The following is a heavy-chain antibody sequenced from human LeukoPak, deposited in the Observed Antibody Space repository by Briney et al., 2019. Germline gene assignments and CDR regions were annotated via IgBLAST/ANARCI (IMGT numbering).Heavy chain of an antibody. V-gene: IGHV3-7*03. D-gene: IGHD6-13*01. J-gene: IGHJ4*02. Sequence: PGGSLRLSCAASGFTFSSYWMSWVRRAPGKGLEWVANIKGDGSKKYYVDSVKGRFTISRDNAKSSLHLQMNSLRADDTAVYYCARSGAGLDYWGQGTLVTVSS. CDR3: ARSGAGLDY. CDR1: GFTFSSYW. CDR2: IKGDGSKK.